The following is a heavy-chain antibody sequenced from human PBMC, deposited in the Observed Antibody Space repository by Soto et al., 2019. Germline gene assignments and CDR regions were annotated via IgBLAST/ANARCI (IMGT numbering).Heavy chain of an antibody. D-gene: IGHD3-22*01. Sequence: NPSETLSLTCTVSGGSISSYCWSWIRQPPGKGLEWIGYIYYSGSTNYNPSLKSRVTISVDTSKNQFSLKLSSVTAADTAVYYCARGRGSSGYYRGGAFDIWGQGTMVTVSS. CDR3: ARGRGSSGYYRGGAFDI. CDR1: GGSISSYC. V-gene: IGHV4-59*01. CDR2: IYYSGST. J-gene: IGHJ3*02.